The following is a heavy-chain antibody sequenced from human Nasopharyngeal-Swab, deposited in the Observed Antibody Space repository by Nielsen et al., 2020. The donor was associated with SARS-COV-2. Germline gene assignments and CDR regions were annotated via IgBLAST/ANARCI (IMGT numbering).Heavy chain of an antibody. V-gene: IGHV3-33*01. CDR3: ARDGIVGATGIDY. J-gene: IGHJ4*02. CDR2: IWYDGSNK. CDR1: GFTFSSYG. Sequence: GGSLSLSCAVSGFTFSSYGLHWVRQAPGKGLEWVAVIWYDGSNKYYADSVKGRFTISRDNSKNTLYLQMNSLSAEDTAVYYCARDGIVGATGIDYWGQGTLVTVSS. D-gene: IGHD1-26*01.